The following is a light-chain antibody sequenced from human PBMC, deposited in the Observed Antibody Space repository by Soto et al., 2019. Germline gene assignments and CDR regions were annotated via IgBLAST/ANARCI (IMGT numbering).Light chain of an antibody. CDR1: QSVSTRY. CDR3: HQFESSPPAFT. J-gene: IGKJ2*01. V-gene: IGKV3-20*01. CDR2: GAY. Sequence: ESMLTQSPGTLSLSPGERATLSCRASQSVSTRYLAWYQQKPGPAPSLLIYGAYIRATGIPDRFSGSGSGTDFPLTISTLEPEGFAVYYCHQFESSPPAFTFGQGTKLEI.